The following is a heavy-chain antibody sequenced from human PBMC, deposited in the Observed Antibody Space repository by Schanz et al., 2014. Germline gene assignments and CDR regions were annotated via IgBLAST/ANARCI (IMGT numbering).Heavy chain of an antibody. V-gene: IGHV1-69*02. CDR3: ASSGAGYSSSWDFDY. J-gene: IGHJ4*02. CDR1: GGTFSTYP. D-gene: IGHD6-13*01. CDR2: VIPILDVG. Sequence: QVQLVQSGAEVKKPGSSMNVSCKASGGTFSTYPINWLRQAPGQGLEWMGRVIPILDVGNYAQQFQGRVTFTADKSTFTAYMDVSSLRSEDTAVYYCASSGAGYSSSWDFDYWGQGTLVTVSS.